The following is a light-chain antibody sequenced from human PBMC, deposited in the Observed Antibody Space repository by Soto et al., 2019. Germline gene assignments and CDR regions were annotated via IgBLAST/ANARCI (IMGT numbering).Light chain of an antibody. Sequence: QSALTQPPSASGSPGQSVTISCTGTSSDVGGYNYVSWYQQHPGKAPKLMISEVSKRPSGVPDRFSGSKSGSTASLTVSRLQAEDEADYYCSSFAGNNNLVFGGGTKLTVL. V-gene: IGLV2-8*01. CDR2: EVS. CDR1: SSDVGGYNY. CDR3: SSFAGNNNLV. J-gene: IGLJ2*01.